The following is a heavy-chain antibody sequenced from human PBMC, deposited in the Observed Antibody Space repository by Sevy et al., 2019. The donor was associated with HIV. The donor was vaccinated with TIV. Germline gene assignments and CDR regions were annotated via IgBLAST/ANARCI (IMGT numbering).Heavy chain of an antibody. V-gene: IGHV3-15*01. CDR1: AFTFSNAW. D-gene: IGHD4-4*01. Sequence: GGSLRLSCAASAFTFSNAWTSWVRQAPGKGLEWVGRIKSKTDGGTTDYAAPVKGRFTISRDDSKNTLYLQMNSLKTEDTAVYYCTTDYSNTPKYYYYYYGMDVWGQGTTVTVSS. CDR3: TTDYSNTPKYYYYYYGMDV. J-gene: IGHJ6*02. CDR2: IKSKTDGGTT.